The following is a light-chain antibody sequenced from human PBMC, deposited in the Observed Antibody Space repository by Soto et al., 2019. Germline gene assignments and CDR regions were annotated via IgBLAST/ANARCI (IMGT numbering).Light chain of an antibody. J-gene: IGLJ3*02. V-gene: IGLV1-40*01. CDR3: QSSDSSLRGRV. CDR2: GNS. CDR1: SSNIGAGYD. Sequence: QSVLTQPPSVSGAPGQRVTISCTGSSSNIGAGYDVHWYQQLPGTAPKLLIYGNSNRPSGVPDRFSGSKSGTSASLAITGLQAEDEADYYCQSSDSSLRGRVFGGGTKVTVL.